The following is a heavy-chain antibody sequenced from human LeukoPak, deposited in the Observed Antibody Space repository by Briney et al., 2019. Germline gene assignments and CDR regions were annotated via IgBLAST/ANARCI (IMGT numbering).Heavy chain of an antibody. V-gene: IGHV3-15*01. CDR2: IKSKSEGETV. CDR3: ATYPRGYHVN. Sequence: GGSLRLSCATSGFAFSDAWMSWVRQAPGKGLEWVGRIKSKSEGETVAYAAPVRGRFTILRDDSESKLYLQMNSLKTEDTAMYFCATYPRGYHVNWGQGTLVTVSS. D-gene: IGHD5-12*01. CDR1: GFAFSDAW. J-gene: IGHJ4*02.